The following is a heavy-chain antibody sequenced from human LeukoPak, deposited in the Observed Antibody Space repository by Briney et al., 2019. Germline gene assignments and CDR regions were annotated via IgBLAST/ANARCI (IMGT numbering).Heavy chain of an antibody. CDR3: ARGYYGVNAGYFQN. CDR1: GFTVSDNY. Sequence: PGGSLRLSCAASGFTVSDNYMSWVRQAPGKGLEWVSAIYAGGNTYYADSVKGRFTLSRDISKNTLYLQMNSLRAEDTAVYYCARGYYGVNAGYFQNWGQGTLVTVSS. CDR2: IYAGGNT. J-gene: IGHJ1*01. D-gene: IGHD4-23*01. V-gene: IGHV3-66*01.